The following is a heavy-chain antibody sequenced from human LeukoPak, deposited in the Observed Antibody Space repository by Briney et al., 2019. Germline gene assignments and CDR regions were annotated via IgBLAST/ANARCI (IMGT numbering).Heavy chain of an antibody. V-gene: IGHV3-30*02. CDR1: AFTFSDYG. CDR3: AKVFVVVPAADDY. Sequence: SGGSLRLSCAASAFTFSDYGMHWVRQAPGKGLEWVAFIRFDESNKYYADSVKGRFTISRDNSKNTLYLQMNSLRAEDTAVYYCAKVFVVVPAADDYWGQGTLVTVSS. D-gene: IGHD2-2*01. CDR2: IRFDESNK. J-gene: IGHJ4*02.